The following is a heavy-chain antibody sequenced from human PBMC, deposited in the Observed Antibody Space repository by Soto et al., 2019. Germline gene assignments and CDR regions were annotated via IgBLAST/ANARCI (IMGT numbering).Heavy chain of an antibody. CDR2: RDNTEST. J-gene: IGHJ6*02. CDR1: GGAYIRYY. D-gene: IGHD2-21*02. Sequence: QLHLQESGPGQVQPPETLSFAGTVSGGAYIRYYWRWLREPAGKGLGWIGYRDNTESTVYNTSFKSRFTISVETPKNMFALKLNSVTAADPAVYYCARDLWGYCGTDCFPLDVLGQGTTVTVSS. CDR3: ARDLWGYCGTDCFPLDV. V-gene: IGHV4-59*01.